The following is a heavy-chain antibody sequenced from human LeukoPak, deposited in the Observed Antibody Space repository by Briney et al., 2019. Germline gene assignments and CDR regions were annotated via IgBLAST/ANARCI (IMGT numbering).Heavy chain of an antibody. Sequence: SETLSLTCTVSGGSISSSRYYWVWIRQPPGKGLEWIGSIYFSGSTYYNPSLKSRVTISVDTSKNQFSLTLNSVTAADTAVYYCASNPRLRYFDYWGQGTLVTVSS. CDR2: IYFSGST. CDR3: ASNPRLRYFDY. CDR1: GGSISSSRYY. V-gene: IGHV4-39*01. J-gene: IGHJ4*02.